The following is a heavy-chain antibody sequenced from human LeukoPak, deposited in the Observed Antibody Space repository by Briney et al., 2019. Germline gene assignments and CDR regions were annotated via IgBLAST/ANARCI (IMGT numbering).Heavy chain of an antibody. CDR2: ISDTAGTT. Sequence: GGSLRLSCAASGFSFTNHAMSWVRQAPGEGLQWVSTISDTAGTTFYADSVRGRFTISRDVSNNTLYLQMGGLRADDTAVYYCARVFTSGYDNPQARSDYWGQGTLVTVSS. J-gene: IGHJ4*02. D-gene: IGHD5-12*01. V-gene: IGHV3-23*01. CDR1: GFSFTNHA. CDR3: ARVFTSGYDNPQARSDY.